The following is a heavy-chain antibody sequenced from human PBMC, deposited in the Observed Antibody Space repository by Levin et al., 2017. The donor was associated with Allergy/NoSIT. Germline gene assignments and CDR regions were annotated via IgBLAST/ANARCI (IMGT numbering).Heavy chain of an antibody. D-gene: IGHD3-22*01. J-gene: IGHJ4*02. V-gene: IGHV3-30*04. CDR3: ARDSWDSMNYYNY. Sequence: GESLKISCAASGFTFSHYAMHWVRQAPGKGLEWVAGISYDGSNKYYVDSVKGRFTISRDNSKNTLSLQMNSLRAEDTAVYYCARDSWDSMNYYNYWGQGTLVTVSS. CDR2: ISYDGSNK. CDR1: GFTFSHYA.